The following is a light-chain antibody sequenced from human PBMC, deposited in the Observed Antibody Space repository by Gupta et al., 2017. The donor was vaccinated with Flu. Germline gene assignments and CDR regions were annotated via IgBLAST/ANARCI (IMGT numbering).Light chain of an antibody. CDR1: SNDVGGYDF. V-gene: IGLV2-8*01. Sequence: QSALPQPPSASGSPGQSVTVSCPGTSNDVGGYDFVSWYQQHPGKAPKLIIYEVTKRPSGVPDRCSGSKCCNTASLTVSGLQADDEADYFCSSYAGNNKLIFGGGTKLTVL. CDR2: EVT. J-gene: IGLJ2*01. CDR3: SSYAGNNKLI.